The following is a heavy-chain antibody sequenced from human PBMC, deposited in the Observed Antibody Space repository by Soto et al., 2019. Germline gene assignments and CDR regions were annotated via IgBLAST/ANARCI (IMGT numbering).Heavy chain of an antibody. CDR3: ARGLRFLVFDY. J-gene: IGHJ4*02. CDR1: GGSISSYY. CDR2: IYYSGST. D-gene: IGHD3-3*01. Sequence: KQPETLSLTCTVSGGSISSYYWSWIRQPPGKGLEWIGYIYYSGSTNYNPSLKSRVTISVDTSKNQFSLKLSSVTAADTAVYYCARGLRFLVFDYWGQGTLVTVSS. V-gene: IGHV4-59*01.